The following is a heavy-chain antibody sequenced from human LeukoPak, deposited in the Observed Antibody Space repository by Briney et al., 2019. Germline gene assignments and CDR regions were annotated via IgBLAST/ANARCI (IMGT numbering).Heavy chain of an antibody. Sequence: GESLKISCKGSGYSFTSYWIGWVRQMPGKGLEWMGIIYPGDSDTRYSPSFQGQVTISADKSISTAYLQWSSLKASDTAMYYCARTYCGGDCYSPWTLLLTWYFDLWGRGTLVTVSS. D-gene: IGHD2-21*02. J-gene: IGHJ2*01. CDR2: IYPGDSDT. CDR1: GYSFTSYW. V-gene: IGHV5-51*01. CDR3: ARTYCGGDCYSPWTLLLTWYFDL.